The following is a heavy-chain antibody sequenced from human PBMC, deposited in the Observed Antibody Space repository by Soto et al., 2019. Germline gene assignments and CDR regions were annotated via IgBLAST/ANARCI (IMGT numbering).Heavy chain of an antibody. CDR2: IYWDDDK. D-gene: IGHD5-18*01. V-gene: IGHV2-5*02. Sequence: QITLKESGPTLVKPTQTLTLTCTFSGFSLSTSGVGVGWIRQPPGKALEWLGIIYWDDDKRYSPSLKSRVTITKDTFKNQLVLTMTNIDPVDTATYYCAHLPWKQLWPRAPVVYWGQGTPVTVSS. J-gene: IGHJ4*02. CDR1: GFSLSTSGVG. CDR3: AHLPWKQLWPRAPVVY.